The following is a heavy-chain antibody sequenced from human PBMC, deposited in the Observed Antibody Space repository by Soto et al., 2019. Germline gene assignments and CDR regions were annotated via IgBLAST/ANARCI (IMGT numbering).Heavy chain of an antibody. CDR1: GGSLTTYY. V-gene: IGHV4-59*12. CDR2: IDHSGST. Sequence: PSETLSLTCTVSGGSLTTYYWTWIRQSPGKGLEWIGYIDHSGSTNYNPSLKSRVTISVDTSKNQFSLKLSSVTAADTAVYYCARRVLTAPDVVMTTGKAPTNWFDPWGQGTLVTVSS. D-gene: IGHD4-17*01. J-gene: IGHJ5*02. CDR3: ARRVLTAPDVVMTTGKAPTNWFDP.